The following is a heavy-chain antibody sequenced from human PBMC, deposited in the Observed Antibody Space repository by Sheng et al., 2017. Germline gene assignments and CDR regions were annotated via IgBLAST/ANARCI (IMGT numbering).Heavy chain of an antibody. CDR2: ISYDGSNK. D-gene: IGHD5-18*01. CDR1: GFTFSSYA. CDR3: ARELYSVDTAMVIGYGMDV. J-gene: IGHJ6*02. Sequence: QVQLVESGGGVVQPGRSLRLSCAASGFTFSSYAMHWVRQAPGKGLEWVAVISYDGSNKYYADSVKGRFTISRDNSKNTLYLQMNSLRAEDTAVYYCARELYSVDTAMVIGYGMDVWGQGTTVTVSS. V-gene: IGHV3-30*04.